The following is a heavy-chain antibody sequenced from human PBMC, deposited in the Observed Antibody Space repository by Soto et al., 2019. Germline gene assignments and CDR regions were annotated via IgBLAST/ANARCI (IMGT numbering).Heavy chain of an antibody. J-gene: IGHJ5*02. CDR1: GYTCTSYD. CDR3: ARGGKYCSDGSCYYWFDP. CDR2: MNPNSGNT. V-gene: IGHV1-8*01. Sequence: ASVKVSCKASGYTCTSYDINWVRQATGQGLEWMGWMNPNSGNTGYAQKFQGRVTMTRNTSISTAYMELSSLRSEDTAVYYCARGGKYCSDGSCYYWFDPWGQGTLVTVSS. D-gene: IGHD2-15*01.